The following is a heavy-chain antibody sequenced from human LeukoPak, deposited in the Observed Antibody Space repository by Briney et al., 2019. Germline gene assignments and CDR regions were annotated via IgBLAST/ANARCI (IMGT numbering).Heavy chain of an antibody. V-gene: IGHV4-34*01. CDR1: GASFSAYY. D-gene: IGHD6-13*01. Sequence: SETLSLTCAVYGASFSAYYWCWIRQPPGKGLEWIGEINHSGGTNYSPSLKSRVTISVDTSKNQFSLKLTSVTAADTAVYYCAREGGIAAAFDYWGQGTLVTVSS. CDR2: INHSGGT. CDR3: AREGGIAAAFDY. J-gene: IGHJ4*02.